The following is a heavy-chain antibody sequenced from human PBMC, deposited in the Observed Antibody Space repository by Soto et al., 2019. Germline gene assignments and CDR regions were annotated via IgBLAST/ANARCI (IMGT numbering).Heavy chain of an antibody. CDR2: IKNDGSNK. Sequence: GGSLRLSCAASGFTFSSYWMNWVRQGPGKGLEWVSGIKNDGSNKYYADSVKGRFTISRDNSKNTLYLQMNSLRAEDTAVYYCARGGYYYDSSGYYLFDYWGQGTLVTVSS. CDR1: GFTFSSYW. D-gene: IGHD3-22*01. CDR3: ARGGYYYDSSGYYLFDY. V-gene: IGHV3-30-3*01. J-gene: IGHJ4*02.